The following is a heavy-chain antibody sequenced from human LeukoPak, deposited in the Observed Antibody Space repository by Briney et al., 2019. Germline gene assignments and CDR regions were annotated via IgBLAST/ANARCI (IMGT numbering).Heavy chain of an antibody. CDR3: VKRPYCGGDCYYFDY. CDR2: ISSSGGST. V-gene: IGHV3-64D*06. Sequence: PGGSLRLSCSASGFTFSSYAMHWVRQAPGKGLEYDSTISSSGGSTYYADSVKGRFTISRDNSKYTLYLQMSSLRAEDTAVYYCVKRPYCGGDCYYFDYWGQGTLVTVSS. J-gene: IGHJ4*02. D-gene: IGHD2-21*02. CDR1: GFTFSSYA.